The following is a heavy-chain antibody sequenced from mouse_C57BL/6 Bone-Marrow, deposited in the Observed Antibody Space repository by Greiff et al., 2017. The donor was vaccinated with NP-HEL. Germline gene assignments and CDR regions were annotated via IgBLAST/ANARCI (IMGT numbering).Heavy chain of an antibody. CDR2: LHPSDSDT. Sequence: QVQLQQPGAELVQPGASVKVSCKASGYTFTSYWMHWVKQGPGQGLEWIGRLHPSDSDTNYNQKFKGKATLTVDKSSSTAYMQLSSLTSEDSAVYYCAIDYGSSPYYFDYWGQGTTLTVSS. D-gene: IGHD1-1*01. J-gene: IGHJ2*01. V-gene: IGHV1-74*01. CDR1: GYTFTSYW. CDR3: AIDYGSSPYYFDY.